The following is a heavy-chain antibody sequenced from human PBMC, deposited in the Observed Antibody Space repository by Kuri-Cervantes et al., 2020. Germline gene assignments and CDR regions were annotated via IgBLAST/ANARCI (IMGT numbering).Heavy chain of an antibody. CDR3: ARGSGSAIFDI. Sequence: GESLKISCAASGFTFSSYGMHWVRQAPGKGLEWVAVIWYDGSNKYYADSVKGRFTISRDNSKNTLYPQMNSLRAEDTAVYYCARGSGSAIFDIWGQGTMVTVSS. CDR2: IWYDGSNK. J-gene: IGHJ3*02. CDR1: GFTFSSYG. V-gene: IGHV3-33*01. D-gene: IGHD3-3*01.